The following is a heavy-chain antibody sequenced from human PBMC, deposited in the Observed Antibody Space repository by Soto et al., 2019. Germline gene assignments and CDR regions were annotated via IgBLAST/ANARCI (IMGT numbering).Heavy chain of an antibody. CDR1: GYTFTGYA. V-gene: IGHV1-3*01. CDR2: INAGNGNT. CDR3: ARAYSRSSWVLGY. Sequence: GASVKVSCKASGYTFTGYAMHWVRQAPGQRLEWMGWINAGNGNTKYSQKFQGRVTITRDTSASTAYMELSSLRSEDTAVYYCARAYSRSSWVLGYWGQGTLVTVSS. D-gene: IGHD6-6*01. J-gene: IGHJ4*02.